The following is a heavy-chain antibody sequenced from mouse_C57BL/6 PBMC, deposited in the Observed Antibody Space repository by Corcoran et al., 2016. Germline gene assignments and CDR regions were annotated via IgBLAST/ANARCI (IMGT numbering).Heavy chain of an antibody. CDR3: ARYDYDGFDY. CDR2: IYPGSGNT. V-gene: IGHV1-76*01. D-gene: IGHD2-4*01. CDR1: GYTLTDYY. Sequence: QVELKQSGAELVRPGASEKLYCKASGYTLTDYYINGVKQRPGQGHEWIARIYPGSGNTYYNEKFKGKATLTAEKSSSTAYMQLSSPTSEDSAVYFCARYDYDGFDYWGQGTTLTVSS. J-gene: IGHJ2*01.